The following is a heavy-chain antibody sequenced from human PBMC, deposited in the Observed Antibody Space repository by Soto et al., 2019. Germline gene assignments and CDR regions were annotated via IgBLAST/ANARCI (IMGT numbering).Heavy chain of an antibody. CDR3: AKDQRYYGSGSYYSYYYGMDV. CDR2: ISGSGGST. Sequence: EVQLLESGGGLVQPGGSLRLSCAASGFTFSSYAMSWVRQAPGKGLEWVSAISGSGGSTYYADSVKGRFTISRDNSKNTLYLQMNSLRAEDTAVYYCAKDQRYYGSGSYYSYYYGMDVWGQGTTVIVSS. D-gene: IGHD3-10*01. CDR1: GFTFSSYA. V-gene: IGHV3-23*01. J-gene: IGHJ6*02.